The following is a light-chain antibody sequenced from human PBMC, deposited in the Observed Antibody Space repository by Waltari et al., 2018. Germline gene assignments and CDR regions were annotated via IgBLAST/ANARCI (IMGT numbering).Light chain of an antibody. CDR1: RRDIGGYNY. V-gene: IGLV2-14*03. CDR2: DVS. Sequence: QSALTQPASVSASPGQSITISCTGTRRDIGGYNYVSWYQQHAGKAPRLILYDVSQRPSGVSSRFSGSKSGNTASLTISGLQADDEADYYCSSYTNTNSLALFGAGTKVTVL. J-gene: IGLJ1*01. CDR3: SSYTNTNSLAL.